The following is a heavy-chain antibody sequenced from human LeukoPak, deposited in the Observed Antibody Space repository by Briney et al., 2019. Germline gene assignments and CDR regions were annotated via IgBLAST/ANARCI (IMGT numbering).Heavy chain of an antibody. CDR2: ISSSSSYI. CDR1: GFTFSSYS. V-gene: IGHV3-21*01. D-gene: IGHD3-22*01. CDR3: ARGTYYYDSSGYSSPGY. J-gene: IGHJ4*02. Sequence: PGGSLRLSCAASGFTFSSYSMNWVRQAPGKGLEWVSSISSSSSYIYYADSVKGRFTTSRDNAKNSLYLQMNSLRAEDTAVYYCARGTYYYDSSGYSSPGYWGQGTLVTVSS.